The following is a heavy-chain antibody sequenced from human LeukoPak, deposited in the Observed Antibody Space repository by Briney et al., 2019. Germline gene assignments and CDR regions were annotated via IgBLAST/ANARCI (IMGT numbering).Heavy chain of an antibody. CDR2: IKHDGSEK. CDR3: ARNRGADY. J-gene: IGHJ4*02. V-gene: IGHV3-7*01. D-gene: IGHD3-10*01. CDR1: GFTLSNYW. Sequence: AGGSLRLSCAASGFTLSNYWMSWVRQAPGKGLEWVANIKHDGSEKYYADSVKGRLTISRDSAKNSLYLQMNSLRADDTAVYYCARNRGADYWGQGTLVTVSS.